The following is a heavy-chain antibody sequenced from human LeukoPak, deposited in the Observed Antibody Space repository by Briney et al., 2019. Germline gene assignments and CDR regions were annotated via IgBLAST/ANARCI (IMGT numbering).Heavy chain of an antibody. Sequence: GASVKVSCKASGGTFSSYAISWVRQAPGQGLEWMGGIIPIFGTANYAQKFQGRVTITADESTSTAYMELSSLKSEDTAVYYCARDLYSSSWYWFDPWGQGTLVTVSS. CDR1: GGTFSSYA. CDR2: IIPIFGTA. D-gene: IGHD6-13*01. CDR3: ARDLYSSSWYWFDP. J-gene: IGHJ5*02. V-gene: IGHV1-69*13.